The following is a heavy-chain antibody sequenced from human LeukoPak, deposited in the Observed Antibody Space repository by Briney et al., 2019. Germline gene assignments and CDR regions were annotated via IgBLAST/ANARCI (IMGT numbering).Heavy chain of an antibody. J-gene: IGHJ6*02. CDR3: ARGRSNYYGMDV. CDR2: IYYNGNT. D-gene: IGHD1-26*01. CDR1: DGSINSYY. V-gene: IGHV4-59*01. Sequence: SETLSLTCSVSDGSINSYYWNWIRRPPEKGLEWIGYIYYNGNTNYSPSLKSRVTMSVDTSKNLFSLKVSSVTAADTAVYYCARGRSNYYGMDVWGQGTTVTVSS.